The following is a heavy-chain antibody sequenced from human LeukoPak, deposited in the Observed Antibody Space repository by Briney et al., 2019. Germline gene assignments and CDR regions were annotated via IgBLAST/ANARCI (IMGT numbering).Heavy chain of an antibody. D-gene: IGHD1-26*01. CDR3: AREATAEFDC. CDR2: INTDGSST. CDR1: GFTFTRYW. J-gene: IGHJ4*02. V-gene: IGHV3-74*01. Sequence: GGSLRLSCAASGFTFTRYWMHWVRQAPGKGLVWVSRINTDGSSTSYADSVKGRFTISRDNARNTLYLQMNSLRAEDTAVYYCAREATAEFDCWGQGTLVTVSS.